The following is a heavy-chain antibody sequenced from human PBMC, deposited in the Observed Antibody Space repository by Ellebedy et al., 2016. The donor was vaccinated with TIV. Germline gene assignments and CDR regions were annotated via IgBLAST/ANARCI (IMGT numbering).Heavy chain of an antibody. CDR1: GFSITDGYY. CDR3: ARIYDDVDDYYMDV. J-gene: IGHJ6*03. Sequence: MPSETLSLTCPVSGFSITDGYYWGWIRQTPGRGLEWIGNFHHSGSAYKNSSLKSRLTISLDTSKNQFSLNLRSVTTSDTAIYYCARIYDDVDDYYMDVWGKGTTVTVSS. V-gene: IGHV4-38-2*01. D-gene: IGHD3-3*01. CDR2: FHHSGSA.